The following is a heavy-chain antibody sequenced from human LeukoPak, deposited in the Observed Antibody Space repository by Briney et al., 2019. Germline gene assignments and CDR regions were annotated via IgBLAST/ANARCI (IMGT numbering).Heavy chain of an antibody. Sequence: GGSLRLSCAASGFTFSSYAMHWVRQAPGKGLEWVAVISDDGRNKYYADSVKGRFTISRDNSKNTLYLQMNSLRVEDTAVYYCARWVTHYDSSGYYWGQGTLVTVSS. CDR3: ARWVTHYDSSGYY. CDR2: ISDDGRNK. D-gene: IGHD3-22*01. CDR1: GFTFSSYA. V-gene: IGHV3-30*04. J-gene: IGHJ4*02.